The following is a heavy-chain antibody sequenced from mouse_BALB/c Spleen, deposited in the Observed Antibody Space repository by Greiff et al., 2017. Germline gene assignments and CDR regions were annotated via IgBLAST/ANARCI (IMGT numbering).Heavy chain of an antibody. V-gene: IGHV14-1*02. CDR3: ARGRYAMDY. J-gene: IGHJ4*01. CDR2: IDPENGNT. CDR1: GFNIKDSY. Sequence: VQLQQSGAELVRPGALVKLSCKASGFNIKDSYMHWVKQRPEQGLEWIGWIDPENGNTIYDPKFQGKASITADTSSNTAYLQLSSLTSEDTAVYYCARGRYAMDYWGQGTSVTVSS.